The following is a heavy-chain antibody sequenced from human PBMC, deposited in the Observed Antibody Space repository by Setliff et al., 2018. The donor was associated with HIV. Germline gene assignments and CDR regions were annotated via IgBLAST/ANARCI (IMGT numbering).Heavy chain of an antibody. V-gene: IGHV5-51*01. CDR3: ATRGLSGAGSPTEH. D-gene: IGHD3-10*01. CDR1: GYKFTNYW. Sequence: GESLKISCTGSGYKFTNYWIGWVRQMPGKGLQYMGIIYPGDSDTRYSPSFQGQVTISADVSRNTVFLQWTSLKTSDSAVYYCATRGLSGAGSPTEHWGQGTLVTVSS. J-gene: IGHJ4*02. CDR2: IYPGDSDT.